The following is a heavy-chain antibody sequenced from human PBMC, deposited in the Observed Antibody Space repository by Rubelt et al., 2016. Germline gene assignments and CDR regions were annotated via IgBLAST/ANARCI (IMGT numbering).Heavy chain of an antibody. CDR2: IYYSGST. V-gene: IGHV4-59*01. Sequence: QVQLQESGPGLVKPSETLSLTCTVSGGSISSYYWSWIRQPPGKGLEWIGYIYYSGSTNYNPSLKSRVTISVDTSKNQFSLKLSSVTAADTAVYYCASARIAGDAFDIWGQGTMVTVSS. CDR3: ASARIAGDAFDI. CDR1: GGSISSYY. J-gene: IGHJ3*02. D-gene: IGHD6-13*01.